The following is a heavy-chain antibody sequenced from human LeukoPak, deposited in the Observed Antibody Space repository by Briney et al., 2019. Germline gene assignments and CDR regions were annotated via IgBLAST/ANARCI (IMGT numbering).Heavy chain of an antibody. V-gene: IGHV3-15*01. D-gene: IGHD1-26*01. CDR3: TTHPCGGGSCYYVSDN. Sequence: GGSLRLSCAASGFSFTHDSMSWIRQAPGKGLELVSRIKNKAGGETTDYAAPVRGRFTISRDDSKNTLSLQMNSLKTEDTAVYYCTTHPCGGGSCYYVSDNWGQGTLVTVSS. CDR1: GFSFTHDS. J-gene: IGHJ4*02. CDR2: IKNKAGGETT.